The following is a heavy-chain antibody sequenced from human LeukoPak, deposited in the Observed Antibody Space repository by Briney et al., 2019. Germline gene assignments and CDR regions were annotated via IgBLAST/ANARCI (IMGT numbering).Heavy chain of an antibody. V-gene: IGHV1-58*02. CDR3: AAAKDRHDYGDFQQFDC. CDR2: IVVGSGNT. Sequence: ASVKVSCKASGFTFTSSAMQWVRQARGQRLEWIGWIVVGSGNTNYAQKFQERVTITRDMSTSTAYMELTSLRSEDTAVYYCAAAKDRHDYGDFQQFDCWGQGTLVTVSS. J-gene: IGHJ4*02. CDR1: GFTFTSSA. D-gene: IGHD4-17*01.